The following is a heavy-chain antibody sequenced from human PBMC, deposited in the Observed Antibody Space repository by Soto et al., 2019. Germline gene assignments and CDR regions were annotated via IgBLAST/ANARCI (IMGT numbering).Heavy chain of an antibody. Sequence: NPSETLSLTCAVSGGSISSSNWWSWVRQPPGKGLEWIGEIYHSGSTNYNPSLKSRVTISVDKSKIQFSLKLSSVTAADTAVYYCARDIAVAGYNWFDPWGQGTLVTVSS. J-gene: IGHJ5*02. CDR1: GGSISSSNW. CDR3: ARDIAVAGYNWFDP. V-gene: IGHV4-4*02. D-gene: IGHD6-19*01. CDR2: IYHSGST.